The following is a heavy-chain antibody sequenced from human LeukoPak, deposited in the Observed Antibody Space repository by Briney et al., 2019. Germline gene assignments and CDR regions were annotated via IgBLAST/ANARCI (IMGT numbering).Heavy chain of an antibody. CDR1: GFTFTNAW. D-gene: IGHD3-16*02. CDR3: TWGSYRDQVDY. V-gene: IGHV3-15*01. J-gene: IGHJ4*02. Sequence: GGSLRLSCAALGFTFTNAWMNWVRQAPGKGLEWVGRIKSKADGGITDYAAPVKGRFTISRDDSKNTLYLQMNGLKIEDTALYYCTWGSYRDQVDYWGQGTLVTVSS. CDR2: IKSKADGGIT.